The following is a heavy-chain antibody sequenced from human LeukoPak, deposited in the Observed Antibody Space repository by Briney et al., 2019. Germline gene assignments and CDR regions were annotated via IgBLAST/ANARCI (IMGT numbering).Heavy chain of an antibody. CDR2: ISYDGSNK. V-gene: IGHV3-30*18. Sequence: GGSLRLSCAASGFTFSSYGMHWVRQAPGKGLEWVAVISYDGSNKCYADSAKGRFTISRDNSKNTLYLQMNSLRAEDTAVYYCAKEEFGTYSGSYCLDYWGQGTLVTVSS. J-gene: IGHJ4*02. CDR1: GFTFSSYG. D-gene: IGHD1-26*01. CDR3: AKEEFGTYSGSYCLDY.